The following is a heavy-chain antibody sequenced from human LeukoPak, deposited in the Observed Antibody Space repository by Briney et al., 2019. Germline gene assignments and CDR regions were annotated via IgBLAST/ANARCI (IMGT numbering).Heavy chain of an antibody. J-gene: IGHJ4*02. CDR2: MYGTSNI. CDR3: ARGVLGLKPLDY. D-gene: IGHD1-26*01. V-gene: IGHV3-53*01. Sequence: PAGSLRLSCAASGFTVSTTYMAWVRQAPEKGLEWVSFMYGTSNIYYADSVKGRFTITRDDSNNTLYLQMNSLEAADTAVYYCARGVLGLKPLDYWGQGTLVTVSS. CDR1: GFTVSTTY.